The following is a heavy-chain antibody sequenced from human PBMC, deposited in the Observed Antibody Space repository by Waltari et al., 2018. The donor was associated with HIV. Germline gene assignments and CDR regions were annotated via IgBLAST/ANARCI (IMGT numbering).Heavy chain of an antibody. D-gene: IGHD6-13*01. CDR1: GGTFKSHA. CDR2: IIPILGMT. CDR3: ARSPANTAAADYSDDY. V-gene: IGHV1-69*04. Sequence: QVQLVQSGAEVKKPGSSVKISCKASGGTFKSHALSWVRQAPGQGLEWRGRIIPILGMTNYAQKFHGRLAITADNAMSTAYMELSSLRSDDTAVYFCARSPANTAAADYSDDYWGQGTLVTVSS. J-gene: IGHJ4*02.